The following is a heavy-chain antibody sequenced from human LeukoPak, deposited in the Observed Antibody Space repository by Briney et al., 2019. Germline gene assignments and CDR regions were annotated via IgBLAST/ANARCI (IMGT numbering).Heavy chain of an antibody. CDR2: INHSGST. V-gene: IGHV4-34*01. J-gene: IGHJ3*02. D-gene: IGHD6-19*01. Sequence: SETLSLTCAVYGGSFSGYYWSWIRQPPGKGLEWMGEINHSGSTNYNPSLKSRVTISVDTSKNQFSLKLSSVTAADTAVYYCARHRIAVAGAPYDAFDIWGQGTMVTVSS. CDR1: GGSFSGYY. CDR3: ARHRIAVAGAPYDAFDI.